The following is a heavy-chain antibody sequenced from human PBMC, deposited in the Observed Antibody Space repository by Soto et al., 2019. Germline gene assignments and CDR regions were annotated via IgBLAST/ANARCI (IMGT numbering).Heavy chain of an antibody. CDR2: LYNSGSTM. CDR1: GFTFSAFE. D-gene: IGHD1-1*01. Sequence: EVQLVESGGGLVQPGGSLRLSCAASGFTFSAFERNWVRQAPGKGLEWLSYLYNSGSTMTYADSVKGRFAISRDNAKNSLYLEMYSRRAEDAAVYYCARESGGTGWNVWGQWTTVTVSS. CDR3: ARESGGTGWNV. J-gene: IGHJ6*02. V-gene: IGHV3-48*03.